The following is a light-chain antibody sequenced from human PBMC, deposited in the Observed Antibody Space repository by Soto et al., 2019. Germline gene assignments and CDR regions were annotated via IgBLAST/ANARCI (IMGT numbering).Light chain of an antibody. Sequence: DIQMTQSPSSLSASLGDRVTITCRASQSINRFLNWYQHQPGKAPKVLIYAASNLQSGVPSRFNGNGSGTDFTLAISSLQPEDFATYFCQDTYRPSYTFAQGTRLEIK. CDR3: QDTYRPSYT. V-gene: IGKV1-39*01. CDR1: QSINRF. J-gene: IGKJ2*01. CDR2: AAS.